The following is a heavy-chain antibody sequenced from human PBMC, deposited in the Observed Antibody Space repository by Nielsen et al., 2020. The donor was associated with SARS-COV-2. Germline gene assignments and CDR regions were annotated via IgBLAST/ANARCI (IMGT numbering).Heavy chain of an antibody. V-gene: IGHV1-69*13. CDR3: ARDGVWYDILTGYPRWFDP. CDR2: IIPIFGTA. Sequence: SVQVSCKASGGTFSSYAISWVRQAPGQGLEWMGGIIPIFGTANYAQKFQGRVTITADESTSTAYMELSSLRSEDTAVYYCARDGVWYDILTGYPRWFDPWGQGTLVTVSS. D-gene: IGHD3-9*01. J-gene: IGHJ5*02. CDR1: GGTFSSYA.